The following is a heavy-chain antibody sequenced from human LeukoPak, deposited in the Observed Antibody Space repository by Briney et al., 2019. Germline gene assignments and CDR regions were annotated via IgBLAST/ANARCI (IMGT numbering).Heavy chain of an antibody. CDR3: ARAQAAAGNSLDY. J-gene: IGHJ4*02. CDR2: IYYSGST. Sequence: SSETLSLTCTVSGGSISSGGYYWSWIRQHPGKGLEWIGYIYYSGSTYYNPSLKSRVTISVDTSKNQFSLKLSSVTAADTAVYYCARAQAAAGNSLDYWGQGTLVTVSS. V-gene: IGHV4-31*03. CDR1: GGSISSGGYY. D-gene: IGHD6-13*01.